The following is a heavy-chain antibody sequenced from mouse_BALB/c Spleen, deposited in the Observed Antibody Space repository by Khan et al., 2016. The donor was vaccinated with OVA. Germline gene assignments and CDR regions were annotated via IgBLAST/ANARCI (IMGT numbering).Heavy chain of an antibody. J-gene: IGHJ3*01. V-gene: IGHV5-6*01. CDR2: MSSGGDYT. D-gene: IGHD4-1*01. CDR3: ASHLTGSFAY. Sequence: EVELVESGGDLVKPGGSLKLSCAASGFTFSSYSMSWVRQIPDKRLEWVATMSSGGDYTYYPDSVKGRFTISRDNAKNTLYQQMSSLKSEDTAMYYCASHLTGSFAYWGQGTLVTVSA. CDR1: GFTFSSYS.